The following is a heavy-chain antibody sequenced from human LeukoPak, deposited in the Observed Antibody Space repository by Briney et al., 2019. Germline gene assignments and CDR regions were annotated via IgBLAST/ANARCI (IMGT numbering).Heavy chain of an antibody. Sequence: LSLTCKVSGGSISSGVYYWVCIRQPPGKGLEWVSYISSSSSTIYYADSVKGRFTISRDNSKNTLYLQMNSLRAEDTAVYYCAKDRCTSCYASFDYWGQGTLVTVSS. CDR1: GGSISSGVYY. V-gene: IGHV3-11*01. J-gene: IGHJ4*02. D-gene: IGHD2-2*01. CDR2: ISSSSSTI. CDR3: AKDRCTSCYASFDY.